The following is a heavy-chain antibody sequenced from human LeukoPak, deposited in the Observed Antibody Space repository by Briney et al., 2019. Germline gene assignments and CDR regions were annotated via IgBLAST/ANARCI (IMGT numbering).Heavy chain of an antibody. CDR2: IYYSGST. CDR1: GGSISSYY. Sequence: PSETLSLTCTVSGGSISSYYWSWIRQPPGKGLEWIGYIYYSGSTNYNPSLKSRVTISVDTSKNQFSLKLSSVTAADTAVYYCAIIAAADFGYYFDYWGQGTLVTVSS. J-gene: IGHJ4*02. V-gene: IGHV4-59*08. CDR3: AIIAAADFGYYFDY. D-gene: IGHD6-13*01.